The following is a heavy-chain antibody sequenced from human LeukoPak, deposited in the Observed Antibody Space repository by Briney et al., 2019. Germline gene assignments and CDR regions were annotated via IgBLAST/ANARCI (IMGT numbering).Heavy chain of an antibody. V-gene: IGHV4-34*04. J-gene: IGHJ4*02. D-gene: IGHD3-22*01. CDR1: GGSFSGYY. CDR3: ARGPYYDSSGFGY. CDR2: INHSGST. Sequence: PSETLSLTCAVYGGSFSGYYWSWIRQPPGKGLEWIGEINHSGSTNHNPSLKSRATISVDTSKNQFSLKLSSVTAADTAVYYCARGPYYDSSGFGYWGQGTLVTVSS.